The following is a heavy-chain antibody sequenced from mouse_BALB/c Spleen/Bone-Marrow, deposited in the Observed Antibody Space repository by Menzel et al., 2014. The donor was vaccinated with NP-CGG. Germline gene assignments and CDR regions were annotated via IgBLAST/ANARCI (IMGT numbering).Heavy chain of an antibody. D-gene: IGHD1-2*01. CDR3: TRSTATFDY. J-gene: IGHJ2*01. Sequence: QVQLQQSGTELVRPGSSVKISCKASGYAFSAYWMNWVKQRPGQGLEWIGQIYPGDGDTNYNGKFKGKATLTADKSSSTAYMQLSSLASEDSAVYFCTRSTATFDYWGQGTTLTVSS. CDR2: IYPGDGDT. V-gene: IGHV1-80*01. CDR1: GYAFSAYW.